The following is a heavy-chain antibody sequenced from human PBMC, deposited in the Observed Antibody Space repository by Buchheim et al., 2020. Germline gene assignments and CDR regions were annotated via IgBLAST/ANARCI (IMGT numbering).Heavy chain of an antibody. V-gene: IGHV4-39*01. J-gene: IGHJ4*02. Sequence: QVQLQESGPGLVKPSETLSLTCTVSGDSINSGSHYWAWIRQSPGMGLEWIGSLHSSGSTDYNLSLKSRVSTSIDTSKNQFFLTLNSVTAADTTVYYCARHMWGRKLRTNRDYFDYWGQGIL. CDR2: LHSSGST. CDR3: ARHMWGRKLRTNRDYFDY. D-gene: IGHD1/OR15-1a*01. CDR1: GDSINSGSHY.